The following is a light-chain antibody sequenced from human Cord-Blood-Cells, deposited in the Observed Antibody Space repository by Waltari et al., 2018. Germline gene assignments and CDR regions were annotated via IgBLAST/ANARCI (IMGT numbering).Light chain of an antibody. J-gene: IGLJ3*02. CDR2: YDS. Sequence: YVLTQPPSVSLAPGKPAMITCGGNNIGSKSVQWYQQKPGQAPVLVIYYDSDRPSGIPERFSGSNSGNTATLTISRVEAGDEADYYCQVWDSSSDHWVFGGGTKLTVL. CDR1: NIGSKS. CDR3: QVWDSSSDHWV. V-gene: IGLV3-21*04.